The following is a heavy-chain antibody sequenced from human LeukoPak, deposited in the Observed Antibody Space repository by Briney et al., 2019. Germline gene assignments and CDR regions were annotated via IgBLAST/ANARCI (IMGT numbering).Heavy chain of an antibody. Sequence: SETLSLTCTVSGGSISSHYWSWIRQPAGKGLEWIGRIYTSGSTNYNPSLKSRVTMSVDTSKNQFSLKLSSVTAADTAVYYCARGTITIFGRHYYYYYMDVWGKGTTVTVSS. CDR3: ARGTITIFGRHYYYYYMDV. CDR1: GGSISSHY. V-gene: IGHV4-4*07. D-gene: IGHD3-3*01. J-gene: IGHJ6*03. CDR2: IYTSGST.